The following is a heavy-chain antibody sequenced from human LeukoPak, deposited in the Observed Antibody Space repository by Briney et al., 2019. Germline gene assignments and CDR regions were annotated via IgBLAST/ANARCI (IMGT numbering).Heavy chain of an antibody. V-gene: IGHV4-30-4*01. Sequence: SETLSLTCTVSGGSISSGDYYWSWIRRPPGKGLEWIGYIYYSGSTYYNPSLKSRVTISVDTSKNQFSLKLSSVTAADTALYYCARGWGSPYWFDPWGQGTLVTVSS. D-gene: IGHD7-27*01. CDR3: ARGWGSPYWFDP. J-gene: IGHJ5*02. CDR1: GGSISSGDYY. CDR2: IYYSGST.